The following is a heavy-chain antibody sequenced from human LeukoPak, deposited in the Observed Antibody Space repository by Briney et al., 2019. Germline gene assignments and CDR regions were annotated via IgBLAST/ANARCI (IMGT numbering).Heavy chain of an antibody. D-gene: IGHD3-9*01. CDR3: ARGLRYFDWLLGGNYFDY. CDR1: GGSFSGYY. V-gene: IGHV4-59*01. Sequence: SETLSLTCAVYGGSFSGYYWSWIRQPPGKGLEWIGYIYYSGSTYYNPSLKSRVTISVDTSKNQFSLKLSSVTAADTAVYYCARGLRYFDWLLGGNYFDYWGQGTLVTVSS. J-gene: IGHJ4*02. CDR2: IYYSGST.